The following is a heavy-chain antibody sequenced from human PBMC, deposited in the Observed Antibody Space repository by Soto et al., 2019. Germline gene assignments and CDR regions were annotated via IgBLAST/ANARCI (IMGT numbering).Heavy chain of an antibody. Sequence: PSETLSLTCTVSGDSISSYYWSCIRQPPGKGLEWIGYIYYSGSTNYNPSLKSRVTISVDTSKNQFSLKLSSVTAADTAVYYCARARGGYFDYWGQGTLVTVSS. CDR2: IYYSGST. J-gene: IGHJ4*02. CDR3: ARARGGYFDY. CDR1: GDSISSYY. V-gene: IGHV4-59*12.